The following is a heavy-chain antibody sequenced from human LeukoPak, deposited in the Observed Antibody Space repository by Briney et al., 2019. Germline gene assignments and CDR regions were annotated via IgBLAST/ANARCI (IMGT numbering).Heavy chain of an antibody. J-gene: IGHJ5*02. CDR1: GDSTSSSRNY. CDR3: ASLKFNWFDP. V-gene: IGHV4-61*05. Sequence: SETLSLTCAVSGDSTSSSRNYWAWIRQPPGKGLEWIGYIYYSGSTNYNPSLKSRVTISVDTSKNQFSLKLSSVTAADTAVYYCASLKFNWFDPWGQGTLVTVSS. CDR2: IYYSGST.